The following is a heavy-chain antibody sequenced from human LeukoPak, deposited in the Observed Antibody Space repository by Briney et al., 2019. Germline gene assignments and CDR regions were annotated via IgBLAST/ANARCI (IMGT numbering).Heavy chain of an antibody. CDR2: ISKSGDSI. J-gene: IGHJ4*02. V-gene: IGHV3-11*01. Sequence: GGSLRLSCAASGFTFSDYYMSWFRQAPGKGLEWVSYISKSGDSIYYADSVKGRFTISRDNAKNSLYLQMNSLRGEDTAVYYCARGPPPDFDYWGQGTLVTVSS. CDR3: ARGPPPDFDY. CDR1: GFTFSDYY.